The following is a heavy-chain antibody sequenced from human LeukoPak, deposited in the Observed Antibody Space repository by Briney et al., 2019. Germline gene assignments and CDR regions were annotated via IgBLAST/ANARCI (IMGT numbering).Heavy chain of an antibody. V-gene: IGHV3-74*01. CDR3: ARELTYYYDILTGYYGLDYYYGMDV. J-gene: IGHJ6*02. CDR2: INSDGSST. D-gene: IGHD3-9*01. Sequence: PGGSLRLSCAASGFTFSSYWMHWVRQAPGKGPVWVSRINSDGSSTSYADSVKGRFTISRDNAKNTLYLQMNSLRAEDTAVYYCARELTYYYDILTGYYGLDYYYGMDVWAKGPRSPSP. CDR1: GFTFSSYW.